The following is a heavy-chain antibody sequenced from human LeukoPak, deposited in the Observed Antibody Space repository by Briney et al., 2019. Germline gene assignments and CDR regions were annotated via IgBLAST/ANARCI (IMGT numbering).Heavy chain of an antibody. V-gene: IGHV3-48*04. D-gene: IGHD3-3*01. CDR2: INSDGRTT. J-gene: IGHJ4*02. CDR1: GFTFSTYS. Sequence: GGALRLSCAVSGFTFSTYSISWVRQTPGRGLEWVSCINSDGRTTYSADSVKGRFTFSRDNAKTSLYLQMNSLRAEDTAVYYCARRGTFGVDRSDYWGERTLVTVSP. CDR3: ARRGTFGVDRSDY.